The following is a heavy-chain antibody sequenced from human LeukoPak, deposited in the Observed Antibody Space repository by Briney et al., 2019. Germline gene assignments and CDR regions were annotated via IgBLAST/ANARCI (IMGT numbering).Heavy chain of an antibody. CDR3: ARGGPSSLDY. Sequence: PSETLSLTCTVSGGSISSYYWSWIRQPPGKGLEWVAYMSYSGSTNYNPSLKSRVAISVDTSKNQFSLNLTSVTAADTAVYYCARGGPSSLDYWGKGTLVTVSS. D-gene: IGHD6-6*01. CDR2: MSYSGST. J-gene: IGHJ4*02. CDR1: GGSISSYY. V-gene: IGHV4-59*01.